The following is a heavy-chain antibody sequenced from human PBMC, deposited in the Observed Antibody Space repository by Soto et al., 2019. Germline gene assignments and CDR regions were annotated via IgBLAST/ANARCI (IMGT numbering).Heavy chain of an antibody. J-gene: IGHJ4*02. CDR3: ATEGVYSGWYVRDY. D-gene: IGHD6-19*01. Sequence: GGSLRLSCAASGFTFSDYYMSWIRQAPGKGLEWVSYISSSGSTIYYADSVKGRFTISRDNAKNSLYLQMNSPRAEDTAVYYCATEGVYSGWYVRDYWGQGTLVTVSS. CDR2: ISSSGSTI. V-gene: IGHV3-11*01. CDR1: GFTFSDYY.